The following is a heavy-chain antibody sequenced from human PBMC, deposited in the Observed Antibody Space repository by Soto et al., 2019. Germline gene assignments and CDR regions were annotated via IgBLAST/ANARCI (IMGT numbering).Heavy chain of an antibody. CDR3: TTDSYSSIIVVRFDY. V-gene: IGHV3-15*07. CDR2: IKSKTDGGTP. CDR1: GFTFSNAW. Sequence: EVQLVESGGGLVKPGGSLRLSCAASGFTFSNAWINWVRQAPGKGLEWVGRIKSKTDGGTPDYAAPVKGRFAISRDDSKNMVCLQMNSLKTEDTGIYYCTTDSYSSIIVVRFDYWGHGTLVTVSS. D-gene: IGHD3-22*01. J-gene: IGHJ4*01.